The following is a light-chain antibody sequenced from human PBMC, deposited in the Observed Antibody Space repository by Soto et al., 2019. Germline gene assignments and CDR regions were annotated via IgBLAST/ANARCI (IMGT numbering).Light chain of an antibody. V-gene: IGLV2-8*01. J-gene: IGLJ1*01. CDR2: EVS. CDR3: SSYTGTYTYV. CDR1: SSDVGAYNY. Sequence: QSVLTQPPSASGSPGQSVTISCTGTSSDVGAYNYVSWYQQHPGKAPKLMIYEVSKRPSGVPDRFSGSKSGNTASLTVSGLQAEVEADSYCSSYTGTYTYVFGTGTNVTVL.